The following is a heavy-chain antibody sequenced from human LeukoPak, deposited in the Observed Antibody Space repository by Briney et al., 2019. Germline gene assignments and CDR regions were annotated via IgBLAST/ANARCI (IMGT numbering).Heavy chain of an antibody. CDR1: GYTFTGYY. CDR3: ASSSGSYYGYYYYYYMDV. D-gene: IGHD1-26*01. Sequence: ASVKVSCRASGYTFTGYYMHWVRQAPGQGLEWMGWINPNSGGTNYAQKFQGRVTMTRDTSISTAYMELSRLRSDDTAVYYCASSSGSYYGYYYYYYMDVWGKGTTVTVSS. J-gene: IGHJ6*03. V-gene: IGHV1-2*02. CDR2: INPNSGGT.